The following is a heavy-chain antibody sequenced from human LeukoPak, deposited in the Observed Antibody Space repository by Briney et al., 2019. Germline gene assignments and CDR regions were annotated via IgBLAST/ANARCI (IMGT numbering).Heavy chain of an antibody. J-gene: IGHJ4*02. CDR1: GYTFTSYY. V-gene: IGHV1-46*01. D-gene: IGHD2-2*01. CDR2: INPSTSST. Sequence: ASVKLSCKASGYTFTSYYVHWVRQAPGHGLEWMGMINPSTSSTSYAQKFQGRVTMTRDTSTSTVYMELSSLRSEDTAVYYCARDQHYQLPFDYWGRGTLVTVSS. CDR3: ARDQHYQLPFDY.